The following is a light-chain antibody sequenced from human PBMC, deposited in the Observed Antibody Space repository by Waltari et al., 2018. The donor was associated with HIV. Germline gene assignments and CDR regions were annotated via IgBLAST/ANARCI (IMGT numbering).Light chain of an antibody. CDR1: SLSKQY. J-gene: IGLJ2*01. CDR3: QSSETSGTSVI. Sequence: SDLNQPPSVSVSPGQTATTTCSGDSLSKQYTSWYNQRPGQAPVLLISKDNKRPSGIPERFSGSTSGTTFTLAISRVQPDDEADYYCQSSETSGTSVIFGGGTKLTVL. CDR2: KDN. V-gene: IGLV3-25*03.